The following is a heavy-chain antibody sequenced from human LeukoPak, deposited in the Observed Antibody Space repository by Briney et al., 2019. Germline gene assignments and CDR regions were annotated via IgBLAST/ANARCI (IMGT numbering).Heavy chain of an antibody. CDR2: ISAYNGNT. V-gene: IGHV1-18*01. Sequence: ASVKVSCKASGYTFSSYGVSWVRQAPGQGLEWMGWISAYNGNTNYAQKFQGRVTMTTDTSTSTAYMELRSLRSDDTAVYYCARDLVRGRRKWENNGMDVWGQGTRVTVSS. CDR3: ARDLVRGRRKWENNGMDV. J-gene: IGHJ6*02. D-gene: IGHD1-26*01. CDR1: GYTFSSYG.